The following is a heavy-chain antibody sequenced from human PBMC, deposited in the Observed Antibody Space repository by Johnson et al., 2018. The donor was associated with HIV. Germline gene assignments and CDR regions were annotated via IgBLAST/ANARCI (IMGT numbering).Heavy chain of an antibody. CDR1: RFTFGSYA. D-gene: IGHD3-16*02. J-gene: IGHJ3*02. V-gene: IGHV3-30*04. CDR3: ARGPIADDAFDI. Sequence: VQLVESGGGVVQPGRSLRLSCAASRFTFGSYAMHWVRQAPGKGLAWVAVIWYDGSNKYYADSVKGRFTISRDNSKNTLYLQMNSLRAEDTAVYYCARGPIADDAFDIWGQGTMVTVSS. CDR2: IWYDGSNK.